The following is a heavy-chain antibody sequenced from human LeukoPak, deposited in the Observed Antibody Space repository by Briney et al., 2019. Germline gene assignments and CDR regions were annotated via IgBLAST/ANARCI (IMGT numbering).Heavy chain of an antibody. CDR2: IHPNSGDT. Sequence: SVKVSCRASGYSFTGYYIYWVRQAPGQGLEWMGWIHPNSGDTNYAQKFQGRVTMTRDTSISTAYMELSRLRSDDTAVYYCARVNSPDDYDSSGYYYFDYWGQGTLVSVSS. CDR3: ARVNSPDDYDSSGYYYFDY. V-gene: IGHV1-2*02. CDR1: GYSFTGYY. D-gene: IGHD3-22*01. J-gene: IGHJ4*02.